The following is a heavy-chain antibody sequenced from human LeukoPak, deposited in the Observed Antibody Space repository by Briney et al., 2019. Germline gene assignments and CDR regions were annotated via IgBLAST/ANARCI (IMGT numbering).Heavy chain of an antibody. Sequence: RPGGSLRLSXAASGFTFNDYGMSWVRQSPGKGLEWLSGINWNGRSTCYADSVKGRFTISRDNAKNSLYLQMNSLRAEDTALYYCARGHSSGWYNYFDYWGQGTLVTVSS. CDR1: GFTFNDYG. CDR2: INWNGRST. CDR3: ARGHSSGWYNYFDY. D-gene: IGHD6-19*01. V-gene: IGHV3-20*04. J-gene: IGHJ4*02.